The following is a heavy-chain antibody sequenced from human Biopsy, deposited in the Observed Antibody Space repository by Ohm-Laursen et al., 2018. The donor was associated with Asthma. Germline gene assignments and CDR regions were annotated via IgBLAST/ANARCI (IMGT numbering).Heavy chain of an antibody. CDR2: ISYDRSTK. CDR1: GFSFSEFV. CDR3: TRREYSDSRISPLDL. Sequence: SLRLSCTASGFSFSEFVMHWVRQAPGKGLEWVAVISYDRSTKYYADSVKGRFTISRDNAKNSLYLQMNSLRAEDTAVYYCTRREYSDSRISPLDLWGHGTMVTVSS. D-gene: IGHD3-22*01. V-gene: IGHV3-30*03. J-gene: IGHJ3*01.